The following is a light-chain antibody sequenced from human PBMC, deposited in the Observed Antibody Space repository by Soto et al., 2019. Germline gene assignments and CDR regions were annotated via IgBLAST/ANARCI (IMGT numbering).Light chain of an antibody. V-gene: IGKV3-20*01. CDR1: QSVTSTY. Sequence: DTVLTQSPGTLSLSPGERATLSCRASQSVTSTYLAWYQQKPGQAPRLLIYGASTRATGIPDRFSGGGSGTDFTLTFSRLEPEDFAVYYCQQYGYPPWPVGRGTKLEV. CDR3: QQYGYPPWP. J-gene: IGKJ1*01. CDR2: GAS.